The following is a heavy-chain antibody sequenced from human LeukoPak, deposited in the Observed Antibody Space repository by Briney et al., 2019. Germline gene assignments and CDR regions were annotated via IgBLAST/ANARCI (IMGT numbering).Heavy chain of an antibody. CDR3: AKDRSDSSGYPLDY. Sequence: GGSLRLSCAASGFTFSSYGMHWVRQAPGKGLEWVAVIWYDGSNKYYADSVKGRFTISRDNSKNTLYLQMNSLRAEDTAVHYCAKDRSDSSGYPLDYWGQGTLVTVSS. CDR2: IWYDGSNK. D-gene: IGHD3-22*01. CDR1: GFTFSSYG. V-gene: IGHV3-33*06. J-gene: IGHJ4*02.